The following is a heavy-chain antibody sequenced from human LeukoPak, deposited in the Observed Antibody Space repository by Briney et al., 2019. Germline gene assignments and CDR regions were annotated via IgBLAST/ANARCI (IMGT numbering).Heavy chain of an antibody. CDR2: ISGSGGST. CDR3: AKDPIFSGSYGVFDY. CDR1: GFTFSSYA. Sequence: GGSLRLSCAASGFTFSSYAMSWVRQAPGKGLEWVSAISGSGGSTHYADSVKGRFTISRDNSKNTLYLQMNSLRAGDTAVYYCAKDPIFSGSYGVFDYWGLGTLVTVSS. D-gene: IGHD1-26*01. V-gene: IGHV3-23*01. J-gene: IGHJ4*02.